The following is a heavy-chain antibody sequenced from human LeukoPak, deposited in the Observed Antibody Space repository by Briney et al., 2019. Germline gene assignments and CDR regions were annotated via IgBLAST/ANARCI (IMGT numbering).Heavy chain of an antibody. CDR2: ISSSGSSI. Sequence: GGSLRLSCATSGFTFSGYEMNWVRQAPGKGLEWVSYISSSGSSIYYADSVKGRFTISRDNAKNSLYLQMNSLRAEDTAVYYCARPGYYYGMDVWGQGTTVTVSS. CDR1: GFTFSGYE. V-gene: IGHV3-48*03. D-gene: IGHD3-10*01. J-gene: IGHJ6*02. CDR3: ARPGYYYGMDV.